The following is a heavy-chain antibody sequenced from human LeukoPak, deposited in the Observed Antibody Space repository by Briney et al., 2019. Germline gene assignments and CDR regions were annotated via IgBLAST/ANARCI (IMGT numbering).Heavy chain of an antibody. CDR2: FDPEDGET. V-gene: IGHV1-24*01. D-gene: IGHD3-10*01. CDR3: ATGVLLWFGELLTLDY. J-gene: IGHJ4*02. Sequence: GASVKVSCKVSGYTLTELSIHWVRQAPGKGLEWMGGFDPEDGETIYAQKFQGRVTMTEDTSTDTAYMELSSLRSEDTAVYYCATGVLLWFGELLTLDYWGQGTLVTVSS. CDR1: GYTLTELS.